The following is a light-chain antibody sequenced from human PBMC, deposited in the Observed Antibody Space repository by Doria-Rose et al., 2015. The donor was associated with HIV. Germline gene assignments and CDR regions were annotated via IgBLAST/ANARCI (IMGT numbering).Light chain of an antibody. Sequence: TQSPGTLSLSPGERAILSCRASQSFSSTYLAWYQQKPGQAPSLLIYDGSTRATGIPDSFSASGSGTDFTLTINRLEPEDFALYYCHEYGTSWTYGQGTKVE. CDR1: QSFSSTY. CDR3: HEYGTSWT. CDR2: DGS. J-gene: IGKJ1*01. V-gene: IGKV3-20*01.